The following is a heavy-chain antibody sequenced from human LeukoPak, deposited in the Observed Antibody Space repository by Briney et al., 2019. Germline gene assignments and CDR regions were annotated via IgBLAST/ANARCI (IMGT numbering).Heavy chain of an antibody. D-gene: IGHD5-18*01. J-gene: IGHJ5*02. V-gene: IGHV4-39*01. CDR2: IYYSGST. Sequence: SETLSLTCTGSGGSISSSSYYWGWIRQPPGKGLEWIGSIYYSGSTYYNPSLKSRVTISVDTSKNQFSLKLSSVTAADTAVYYCVAGTAMVMDWFDPWGQGTLVTVSS. CDR3: VAGTAMVMDWFDP. CDR1: GGSISSSSYY.